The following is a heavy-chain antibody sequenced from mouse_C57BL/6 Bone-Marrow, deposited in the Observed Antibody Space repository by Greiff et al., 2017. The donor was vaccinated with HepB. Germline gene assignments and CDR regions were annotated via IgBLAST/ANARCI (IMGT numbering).Heavy chain of an antibody. Sequence: EVQLQESGPELVKPGASVKIPCKASGYTFTDYNMDWVKQSHGKSLEWIGDINPNNGGTIYNQKFKGKATLTVDKSSSTAYMELRSLTSEDTAVYYCARGAYYYGSSYSAMDYWGQGTSVTVSS. CDR3: ARGAYYYGSSYSAMDY. J-gene: IGHJ4*01. V-gene: IGHV1-18*01. D-gene: IGHD1-1*01. CDR1: GYTFTDYN. CDR2: INPNNGGT.